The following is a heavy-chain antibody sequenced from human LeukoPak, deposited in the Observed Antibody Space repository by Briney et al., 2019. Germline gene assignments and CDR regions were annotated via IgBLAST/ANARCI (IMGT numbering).Heavy chain of an antibody. CDR2: NNGDGVSI. Sequence: PGFSVTLSCPASGFSFSLYWMHWVRQAPAKGLVWVSRNNGDGVSINYADSVMGRFTISRDNAKNTLYLQMDSLRAEDTAVYYCARAGRPKSGSYPPDFWGQGTLVTVSS. V-gene: IGHV3-74*01. J-gene: IGHJ4*02. CDR1: GFSFSLYW. D-gene: IGHD1-26*01. CDR3: ARAGRPKSGSYPPDF.